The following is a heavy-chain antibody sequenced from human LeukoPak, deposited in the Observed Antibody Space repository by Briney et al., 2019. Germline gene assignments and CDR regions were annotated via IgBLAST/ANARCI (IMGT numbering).Heavy chain of an antibody. D-gene: IGHD3-22*01. Sequence: PSETLSLTCTVSGGSISSSSYYWGWIRQPPGKGLEWIGSIYYSGSTYYNPSLKSRVTISGDTSKNQFSLMLNSVTAADTAVYYCARVADYYDSSGYYSYFYYMDVWGKGTTVTISS. CDR2: IYYSGST. CDR1: GGSISSSSYY. V-gene: IGHV4-39*07. J-gene: IGHJ6*03. CDR3: ARVADYYDSSGYYSYFYYMDV.